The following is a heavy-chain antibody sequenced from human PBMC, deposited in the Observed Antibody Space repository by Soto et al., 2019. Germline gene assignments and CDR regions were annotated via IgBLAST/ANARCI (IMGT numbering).Heavy chain of an antibody. CDR3: AKDHRH. V-gene: IGHV3-23*01. CDR1: GFTFSTYA. J-gene: IGHJ4*02. CDR2: INTSGGTT. Sequence: GGSLRLSCAASGFTFSTYAMTWVRQAPGKGLECVSVINTSGGTTYYADSVKGRFTISRDNSKNTLYLQMNSLRAEDTAVYYCAKDHRHWGQGTLVTVSS.